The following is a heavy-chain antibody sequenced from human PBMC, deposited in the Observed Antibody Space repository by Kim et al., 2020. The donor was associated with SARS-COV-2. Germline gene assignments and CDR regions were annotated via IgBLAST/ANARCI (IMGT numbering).Heavy chain of an antibody. CDR2: TYYRSKSYN. Sequence: SQTLSLTCAISGDSVSSNSAAWNWIRQSPSRGLEWLGRTYYRSKSYNDYAVSVKSRITINPDTCKNQFSLQLNSVTPEETAVYYWARDRGWVQNWNYDWRVSYYYYGMEVRGQGTTVTVCS. V-gene: IGHV6-1*01. J-gene: IGHJ6*02. CDR1: GDSVSSNSAA. D-gene: IGHD1-7*01. CDR3: ARDRGWVQNWNYDWRVSYYYYGMEV.